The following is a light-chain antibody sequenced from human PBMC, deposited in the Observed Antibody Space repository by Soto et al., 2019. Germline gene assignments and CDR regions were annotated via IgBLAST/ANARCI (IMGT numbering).Light chain of an antibody. CDR1: QSVTSS. J-gene: IGKJ4*01. Sequence: EIVLTQSPATLSLSPGDTATLSCRASQSVTSSLAWFQQKPGQAPRLLIYDASRRATAIPARFSGSGSGTDFTLTSRRLEAEDFAVYYCQQRTTWPTFGGGTKVEIK. CDR2: DAS. CDR3: QQRTTWPT. V-gene: IGKV3-11*01.